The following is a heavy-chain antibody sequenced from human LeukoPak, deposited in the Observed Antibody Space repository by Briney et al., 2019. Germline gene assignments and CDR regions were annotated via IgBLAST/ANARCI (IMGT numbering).Heavy chain of an antibody. D-gene: IGHD6-13*01. J-gene: IGHJ4*02. CDR2: INTDGSST. Sequence: GGSLRLSCAASGFTFSSYWMHWVRQAPGKGLVWVSRINTDGSSTTYADSVKGRFTISRDNAKNSLYLQMNFLRAGDTAVYYCARGGYGSSYTPLGYWGQGTLVTVSS. CDR3: ARGGYGSSYTPLGY. CDR1: GFTFSSYW. V-gene: IGHV3-74*01.